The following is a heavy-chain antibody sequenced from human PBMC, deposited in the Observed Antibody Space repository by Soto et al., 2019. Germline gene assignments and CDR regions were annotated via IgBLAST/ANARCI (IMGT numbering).Heavy chain of an antibody. CDR1: GFTFSSYG. Sequence: RRLSCAASGFTFSSYGMHWVRQAPGKGLEWVAVISYDGSNKYYADSVKGRFTISRDNSKNTLYLQMNSLRAEDTAVYYCAKGVHVDKAMAVFSSSWYYFDYWGQGTLVTVYS. CDR3: AKGVHVDKAMAVFSSSWYYFDY. J-gene: IGHJ4*02. CDR2: ISYDGSNK. V-gene: IGHV3-30*18. D-gene: IGHD6-13*01.